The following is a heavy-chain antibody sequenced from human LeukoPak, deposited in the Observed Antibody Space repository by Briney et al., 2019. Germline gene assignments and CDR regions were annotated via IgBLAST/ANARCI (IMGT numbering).Heavy chain of an antibody. Sequence: SETLSLTCTVSGGSISSYYWSWIRQPAGKGLEWIGRIYTSGSTNYNPSLKSRVTMSVDTSKNQFSLKLSSVTAADTAVYYCARRTPAYDSSGYYYDAFDIWGQGTMVTVSS. CDR2: IYTSGST. J-gene: IGHJ3*02. CDR3: ARRTPAYDSSGYYYDAFDI. D-gene: IGHD3-22*01. V-gene: IGHV4-4*07. CDR1: GGSISSYY.